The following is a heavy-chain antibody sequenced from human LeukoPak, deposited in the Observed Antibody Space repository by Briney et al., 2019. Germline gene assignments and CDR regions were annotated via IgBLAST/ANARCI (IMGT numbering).Heavy chain of an antibody. CDR3: ARGYCNGGSCYSWTNNWFDP. J-gene: IGHJ5*02. D-gene: IGHD2-15*01. CDR1: GFTFSSYG. Sequence: GGSLRLSCADSGFTFSSYGMNWVRQAPGKGLEWVAVISYDGSNKYYADSVKGRFTISRDNSKNTLYLQMNSLRAEDTAVYYCARGYCNGGSCYSWTNNWFDPWGQGTLVTVSS. CDR2: ISYDGSNK. V-gene: IGHV3-30*05.